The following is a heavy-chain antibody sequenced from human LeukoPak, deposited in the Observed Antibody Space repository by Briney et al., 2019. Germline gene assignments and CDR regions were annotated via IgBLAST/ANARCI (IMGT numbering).Heavy chain of an antibody. CDR1: GFSFSSYE. CDR2: ISSSSGSTI. CDR3: ARGATILNIDY. Sequence: PGGSLRLSCAASGFSFSSYEMKWVRQAPGKGLEWVSYISSSSGSTIYYADSVKGRFTISRDNAKNSLYLQMNSLRAEDTAVYYCARGATILNIDYWGQGTLVTVSS. D-gene: IGHD5-12*01. J-gene: IGHJ4*02. V-gene: IGHV3-48*03.